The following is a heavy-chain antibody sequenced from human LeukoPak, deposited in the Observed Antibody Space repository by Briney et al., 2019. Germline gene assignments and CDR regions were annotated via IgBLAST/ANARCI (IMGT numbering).Heavy chain of an antibody. J-gene: IGHJ6*02. D-gene: IGHD4-23*01. CDR1: GYTLTELS. V-gene: IGHV1-24*01. CDR3: ATEAPPATVVTDYYHSGMDV. Sequence: ASVKVSCTVSGYTLTELSMHWVRQAPGTGLEWMGGFDPEDGETIYAQKFQGRVTMTEDTSTDTAYMELSSLRSEDTAVYYCATEAPPATVVTDYYHSGMDVWGQGTTVTVSS. CDR2: FDPEDGET.